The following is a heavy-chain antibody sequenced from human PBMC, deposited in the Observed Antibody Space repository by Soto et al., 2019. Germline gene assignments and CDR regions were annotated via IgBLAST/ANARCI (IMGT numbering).Heavy chain of an antibody. CDR3: AKDLGRITIFVDWFAP. Sequence: GGSLRLSCAASGFTFSSYAMSWVRQAPGKGLEWVSAISGSGGSTYYADSVKGRFTISRDNSKNTLYLQMNSLRAEDTAVYYCAKDLGRITIFVDWFAPWGQGTLVTVSS. CDR2: ISGSGGST. J-gene: IGHJ5*02. CDR1: GFTFSSYA. D-gene: IGHD3-3*01. V-gene: IGHV3-23*01.